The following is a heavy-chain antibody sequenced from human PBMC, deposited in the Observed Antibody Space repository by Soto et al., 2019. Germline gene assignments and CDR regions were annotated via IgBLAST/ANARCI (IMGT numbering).Heavy chain of an antibody. D-gene: IGHD1-26*01. CDR1: GFTFASYA. V-gene: IGHV3-23*01. Sequence: DVQVLESGGGLVQPGGSLRLSCAASGFTFASYAMGWVRQTPGKGLEWVSTISGSANRGGNTYYADSVKGRFTISRDNSKNMLYLQMNNLRAEDTAVFYCVKDLYSGNYPTSLDSWGQGTLVTVSS. CDR3: VKDLYSGNYPTSLDS. CDR2: ISGSANRGGNT. J-gene: IGHJ4*02.